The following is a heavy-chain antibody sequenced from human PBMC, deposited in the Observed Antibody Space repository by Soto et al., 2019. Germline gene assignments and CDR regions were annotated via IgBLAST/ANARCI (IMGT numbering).Heavy chain of an antibody. V-gene: IGHV1-69*13. CDR1: GGTFSSYA. Sequence: ASVKVSCKASGGTFSSYAISWVRQAPGQGLEWMGGIIPIFGTANYAQKFQGRVTITADESTNTAYMELSSLRSEDTAVYYCASPSNIVVVVAARYAFDIWGQGTMVTVSS. CDR3: ASPSNIVVVVAARYAFDI. J-gene: IGHJ3*02. D-gene: IGHD2-15*01. CDR2: IIPIFGTA.